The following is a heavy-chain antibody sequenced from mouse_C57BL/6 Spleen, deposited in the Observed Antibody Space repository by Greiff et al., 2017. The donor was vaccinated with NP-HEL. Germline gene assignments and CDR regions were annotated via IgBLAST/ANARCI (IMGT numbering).Heavy chain of an antibody. Sequence: EVKLVESGGDLVKPGGSLKLSCAASGFTFSSYGMSWVRQTPDKRLEWVATISSGGSYTYYPDSVKGRFTISRDNAKNTLYLQMSSLKSEDTAMYYCAGHELSYGSSYAYAMDCWGQGTSVTVSS. CDR3: AGHELSYGSSYAYAMDC. D-gene: IGHD1-1*01. CDR2: ISSGGSYT. J-gene: IGHJ4*01. CDR1: GFTFSSYG. V-gene: IGHV5-6*01.